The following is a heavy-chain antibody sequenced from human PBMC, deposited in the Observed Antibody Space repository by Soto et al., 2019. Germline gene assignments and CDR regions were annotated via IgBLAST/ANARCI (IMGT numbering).Heavy chain of an antibody. Sequence: GGSLRLSCAASGFSVSDSTMSWVRQAPGKGLEWVSSITASGAVTYYADSVKGRVTISRDTSKDTVFLQMNSLRAEDTAVYYCAREWELAALDYWGQGTLVTVSS. CDR3: AREWELAALDY. CDR2: ITASGAVT. V-gene: IGHV3-23*01. J-gene: IGHJ4*02. CDR1: GFSVSDST. D-gene: IGHD1-26*01.